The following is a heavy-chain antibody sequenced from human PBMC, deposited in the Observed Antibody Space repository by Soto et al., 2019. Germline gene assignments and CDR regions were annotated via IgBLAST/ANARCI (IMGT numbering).Heavy chain of an antibody. Sequence: QVQRRESGPGLVKPSETLSLTCTVSGGSVSSDFYNWRWIRQPPGKGLEWVGDIDHSGSTSYNPSLKSRATISVDTSKKHLSLKVSSVTAADTAVYYCGRVKRQTFQKKNDYWGQGILVIVSS. CDR1: GGSVSSDFYN. CDR3: GRVKRQTFQKKNDY. J-gene: IGHJ4*02. V-gene: IGHV4-61*03. CDR2: IDHSGST.